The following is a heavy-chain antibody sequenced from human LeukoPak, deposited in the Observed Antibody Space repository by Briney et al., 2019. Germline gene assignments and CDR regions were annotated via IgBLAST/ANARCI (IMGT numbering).Heavy chain of an antibody. CDR3: GXXXXXXXXXXXXYYMDV. CDR1: XYX. Sequence: XYXXSXIRQXPGXGLXXXGYIYYSGSTNYNPSLKSRVTISVDXXXNQFSLKLSSVTAADTAVYYCGXXXXXXXXXXXXYYMDVWGKGTTVTISS. V-gene: IGHV4-59*01. CDR2: IYYSGST. J-gene: IGHJ6*03.